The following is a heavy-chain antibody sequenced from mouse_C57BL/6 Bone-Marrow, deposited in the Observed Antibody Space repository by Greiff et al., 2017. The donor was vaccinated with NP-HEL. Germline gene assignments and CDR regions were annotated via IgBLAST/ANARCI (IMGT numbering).Heavy chain of an antibody. V-gene: IGHV1-55*01. Sequence: QVQLQQPGAELVKPGASVKMSCKASGYTFTSYWITWVKQSPGQGLEWIGDIYPGSGSTNYNEKFKSKATLTVDTSTSTAYMQLSSLTSEDSAVYYCAREGLLPGDYSMDYWGQGTSVTVSS. J-gene: IGHJ4*01. CDR2: IYPGSGST. CDR3: AREGLLPGDYSMDY. D-gene: IGHD2-3*01. CDR1: GYTFTSYW.